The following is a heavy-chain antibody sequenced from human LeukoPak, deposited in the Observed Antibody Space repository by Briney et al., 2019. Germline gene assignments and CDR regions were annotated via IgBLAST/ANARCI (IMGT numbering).Heavy chain of an antibody. CDR1: GGTFSSYA. J-gene: IGHJ4*02. CDR2: IIPIFGTA. CDR3: ARTRYYGSSGGDY. D-gene: IGHD3-22*01. V-gene: IGHV1-69*05. Sequence: GASVKVSCKASGGTFSSYAISWVRQAPGQGLEWMGRIIPIFGTANYAQKFQGRVTITTDESTSTAYMELSSLRSEDTAVYYCARTRYYGSSGGDYWGQGTLVTVSS.